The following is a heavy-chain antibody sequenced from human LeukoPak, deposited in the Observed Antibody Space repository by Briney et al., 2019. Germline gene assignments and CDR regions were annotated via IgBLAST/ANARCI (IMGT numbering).Heavy chain of an antibody. V-gene: IGHV3-33*01. D-gene: IGHD3-10*01. CDR2: IWSAENNK. J-gene: IGHJ5*02. CDR3: ARRLWFRWCDR. CDR1: GFTFRNYG. Sequence: PGGSLRLSCAASGFTFRNYGMHLVRQAPGKGLEWVAVIWSAENNKYYADSVQGRFTISRDNSKNTVFLQMNSLRAEDTAVYYCARRLWFRWCDRWGQGTLVTVSS.